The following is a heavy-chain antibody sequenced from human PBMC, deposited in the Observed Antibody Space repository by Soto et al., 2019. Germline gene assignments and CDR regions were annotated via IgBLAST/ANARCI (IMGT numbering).Heavy chain of an antibody. J-gene: IGHJ4*02. Sequence: QVQLVQSGAEVKKPGSSVKVSCKASGGTFSSYAISWVRQAPGQGLEWMGGIIPIFGTANYAQKFQGRVTITADESTSTAYMELSSLRSEDTAVYYCASILAYCGGDCYSFDYWGQGTLVTVSS. CDR2: IIPIFGTA. D-gene: IGHD2-21*02. V-gene: IGHV1-69*12. CDR1: GGTFSSYA. CDR3: ASILAYCGGDCYSFDY.